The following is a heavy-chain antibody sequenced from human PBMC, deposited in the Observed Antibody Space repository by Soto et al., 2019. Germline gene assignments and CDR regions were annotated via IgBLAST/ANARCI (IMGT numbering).Heavy chain of an antibody. D-gene: IGHD2-2*01. CDR1: GFTFGNFA. V-gene: IGHV3-23*01. CDR2: IGGRGTT. Sequence: QLLESGGGLVQSGGSLRLSCAASGFTFGNFAMSWVRQAPGKWLEWVSGIGGRGTTFYADSVKGRFTISRDNSKNTLHLQMNSLRAEDMAVYYCAKFRAMTYSEYHLDYWGQGTLVTVSS. J-gene: IGHJ4*02. CDR3: AKFRAMTYSEYHLDY.